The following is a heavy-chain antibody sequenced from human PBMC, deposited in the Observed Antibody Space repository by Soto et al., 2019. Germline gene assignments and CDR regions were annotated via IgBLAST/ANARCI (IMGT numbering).Heavy chain of an antibody. V-gene: IGHV4-39*01. CDR3: ARLHGYCISSSCHGHYAMDV. D-gene: IGHD2-2*01. CDR1: CGSVRSSCYH. J-gene: IGHJ6*02. CDR2: IYYSGST. Sequence: PSENPFPTFTVSCGSVRSSCYHRGWSRQPPRKGADWIASIYYSGSTYYNPSLNSRVTVSVDTSKNQFSLKVTSVTAADTAVYYCARLHGYCISSSCHGHYAMDVWGQGTTVTVSS.